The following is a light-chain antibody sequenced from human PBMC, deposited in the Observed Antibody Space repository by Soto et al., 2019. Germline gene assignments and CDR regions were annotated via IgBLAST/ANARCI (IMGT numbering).Light chain of an antibody. CDR3: KQNYNTLIT. Sequence: DIQMTQSPSSLSASIGDTVTITCRASQSISRYLNWYQQKPGKAPKLLIYGAYSLQSGVPSRFSGSGSGTDFTLTIRSLQPEDFTTYYCKQNYNTLITFGQGTRLEIK. CDR2: GAY. J-gene: IGKJ5*01. V-gene: IGKV1-39*01. CDR1: QSISRY.